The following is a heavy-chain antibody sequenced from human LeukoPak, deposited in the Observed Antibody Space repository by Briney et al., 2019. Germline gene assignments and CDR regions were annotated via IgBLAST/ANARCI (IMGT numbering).Heavy chain of an antibody. CDR1: GFTVSSAY. CDR2: IYSGGST. CDR3: ARDRLYSSSSEDY. Sequence: GGSLRLSCAASGFTVSSAYMSWVRQAPGKGLEWVSVIYSGGSTYYADSVKGRFTISRDNSKNTLYLQMNSLRAEDTAVYYCARDRLYSSSSEDYWGQGTLVTVSS. V-gene: IGHV3-53*01. J-gene: IGHJ4*02. D-gene: IGHD6-6*01.